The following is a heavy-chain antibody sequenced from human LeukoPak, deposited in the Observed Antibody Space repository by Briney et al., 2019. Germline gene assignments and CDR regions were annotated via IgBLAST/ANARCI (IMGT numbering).Heavy chain of an antibody. V-gene: IGHV3-7*01. CDR2: IEGDGSDK. D-gene: IGHD2-2*01. J-gene: IGHJ4*02. Sequence: GGSLRLSCAASGFTLSTYWMSWVRQAPGKGLEWVANIEGDGSDKNYRDSVKGRFSISRDSAENSLFLQMNSLRAEDTAVYYCTRVRVVVPSAFDYCDFWGQGTLVTVSS. CDR1: GFTLSTYW. CDR3: TRVRVVVPSAFDYCDF.